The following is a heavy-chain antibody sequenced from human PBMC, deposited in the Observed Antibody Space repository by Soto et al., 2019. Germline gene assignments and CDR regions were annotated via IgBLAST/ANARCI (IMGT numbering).Heavy chain of an antibody. CDR2: INAYNGNT. CDR3: ATGAAGVAAHVS. Sequence: QGQLVQSGGEVKKPGASVKVSCKASGYTFTSFGVNWVRQAPGQGLEWMGWINAYNGNTTYAQKFQGRVTMTADTATSTVYMEVRSLRSDDTAVYYCATGAAGVAAHVSWGQGTLVTVSS. J-gene: IGHJ4*02. D-gene: IGHD6-13*01. CDR1: GYTFTSFG. V-gene: IGHV1-18*01.